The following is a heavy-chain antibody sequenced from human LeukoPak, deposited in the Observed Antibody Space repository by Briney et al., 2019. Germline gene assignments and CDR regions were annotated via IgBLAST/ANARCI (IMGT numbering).Heavy chain of an antibody. Sequence: PSETLSLTCSVSGDSIRSGRNYWGWIRQHPGKGLEWIGYIYYSGSSYYNPSLRSRVTISVDTSKNHFSLKLSSVTAADTAVYYCARNRDGYNSFDYWGQGTLVTVSS. CDR3: ARNRDGYNSFDY. J-gene: IGHJ4*02. CDR2: IYYSGSS. D-gene: IGHD5-24*01. V-gene: IGHV4-31*03. CDR1: GDSIRSGRNY.